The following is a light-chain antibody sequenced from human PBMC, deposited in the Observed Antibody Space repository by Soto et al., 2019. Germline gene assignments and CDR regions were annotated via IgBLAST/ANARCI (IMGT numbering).Light chain of an antibody. CDR3: HQRQSWPRT. CDR2: HTS. Sequence: EIVLTLSPATLSSSPGERATLSCRASQTVNSRLAWYQHKPGQAPRLLIYHTSNRATGIPARFSGSGSGTDFTLTISSLEPEDFAVYYCHQRQSWPRTFGQGTKVEIK. J-gene: IGKJ1*01. V-gene: IGKV3-11*01. CDR1: QTVNSR.